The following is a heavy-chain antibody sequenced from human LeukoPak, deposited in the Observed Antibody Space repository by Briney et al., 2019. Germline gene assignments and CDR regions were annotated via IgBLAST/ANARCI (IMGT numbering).Heavy chain of an antibody. V-gene: IGHV4-39*02. CDR1: GGSISSSSYY. CDR3: ARDYSNYSWSHYYYGMDV. CDR2: IYYSGST. D-gene: IGHD4-11*01. Sequence: SETLSLTCTVSGGSISSSSYYWGWIRQPPGKGLEWIGSIYYSGSTYYNPSLKSRVTISVDTSKNQFSLKLSSVTAADTAVYYCARDYSNYSWSHYYYGMDVWGQGTTVTVSS. J-gene: IGHJ6*02.